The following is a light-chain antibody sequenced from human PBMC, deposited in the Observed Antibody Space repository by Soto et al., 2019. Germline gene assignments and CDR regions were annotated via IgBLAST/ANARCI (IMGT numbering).Light chain of an antibody. CDR2: GAS. V-gene: IGKV3-20*01. CDR1: QSVSSSY. CDR3: QQYGSSPPAT. Sequence: EIVLTQSPGTLSLSPWERATLSCRASQSVSSSYLAWYQQKPGQAPRLLIYGASSRATGIPDRFSGSGSGTDFTLTISRLEPEDFAVYYCQQYGSSPPATFGGGTKVDIK. J-gene: IGKJ4*01.